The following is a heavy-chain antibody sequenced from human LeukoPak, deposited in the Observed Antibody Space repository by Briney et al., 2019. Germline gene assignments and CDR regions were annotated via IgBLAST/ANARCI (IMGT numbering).Heavy chain of an antibody. CDR2: INAGNGNT. Sequence: ASVKVSCKASGYTFTSYGISWVRQAPEQRLEWMGWINAGNGNTKYSQKFQGRVTITRDTSASTAYMELSSLRSEDTAVYYCARDRRVVAATRERANWFDPWGQGTLVTVSS. CDR1: GYTFTSYG. D-gene: IGHD2-15*01. V-gene: IGHV1-3*01. J-gene: IGHJ5*02. CDR3: ARDRRVVAATRERANWFDP.